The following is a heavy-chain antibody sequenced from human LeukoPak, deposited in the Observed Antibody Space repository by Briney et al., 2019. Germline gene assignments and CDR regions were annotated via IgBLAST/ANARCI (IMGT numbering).Heavy chain of an antibody. J-gene: IGHJ6*03. CDR3: AKKGRTYTDYGGYYDYMDV. Sequence: PSETLSLTCTVSGGSISSDYWTWIRQPPGKGLEWIGYIYHSGSTMYNPSLKSRVTISVATSKNQFSLNLRSVTATDTAVYYCAKKGRTYTDYGGYYDYMDVWGKGTTVTVS. D-gene: IGHD4-17*01. CDR2: IYHSGST. V-gene: IGHV4-59*08. CDR1: GGSISSDY.